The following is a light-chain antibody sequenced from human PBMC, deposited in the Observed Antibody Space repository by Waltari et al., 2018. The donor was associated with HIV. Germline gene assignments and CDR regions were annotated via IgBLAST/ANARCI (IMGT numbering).Light chain of an antibody. CDR3: SSYTNTSTRV. CDR2: EVN. CDR1: SSDVGGYNY. J-gene: IGLJ1*01. V-gene: IGLV2-14*01. Sequence: HSALTQPASVSGSPGQSITISCTGTSSDVGGYNYVSWYQQHPGKAPKLMIYEVNNRPSGVSNRFSGSKSGNTASLTISGLQAEDEADYYCSSYTNTSTRVFGTGTKVTVL.